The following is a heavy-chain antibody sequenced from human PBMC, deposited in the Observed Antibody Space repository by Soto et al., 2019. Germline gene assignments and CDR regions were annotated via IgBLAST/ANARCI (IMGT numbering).Heavy chain of an antibody. CDR3: ARCGGSTGCLDY. CDR1: GYTFTSYG. D-gene: IGHD2-2*01. Sequence: ASVKVSCKASGYTFTSYGISWVRQAPGQGLEWMGWISAYNGNTNYAQKLQGRVTITRDTSASTAYMELSSLRSEDTAVYYCARCGGSTGCLDYRGQGTLVTVSS. J-gene: IGHJ4*02. V-gene: IGHV1-18*01. CDR2: ISAYNGNT.